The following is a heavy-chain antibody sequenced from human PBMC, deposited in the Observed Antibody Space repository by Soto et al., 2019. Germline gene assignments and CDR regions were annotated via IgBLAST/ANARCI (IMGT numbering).Heavy chain of an antibody. CDR2: INPSGGST. J-gene: IGHJ3*02. V-gene: IGHV1-46*01. Sequence: ASVKVSCKASGYTFTSYYMHWVRQAPGQGLEWMGIINPSGGSTSYAQKFQGRVTMTRDTSTSTVYMELSSLRSEDTAVYYCARGGSVYCSSTSCYDAFDIWGQGTMVTVSS. CDR1: GYTFTSYY. D-gene: IGHD2-2*01. CDR3: ARGGSVYCSSTSCYDAFDI.